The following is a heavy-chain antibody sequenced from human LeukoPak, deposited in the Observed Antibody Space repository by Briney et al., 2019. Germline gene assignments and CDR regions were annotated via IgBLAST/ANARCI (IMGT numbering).Heavy chain of an antibody. Sequence: GESLKISCKDSGHSFTSYWISWVRQMPGKGLEWMGRIDPSDSYTNYSPSFQGHVTISVDKSISTAYLQWTSLKSSDSAMYYCARRGYYYYGMDVWGQGTLVTVSS. CDR2: IDPSDSYT. V-gene: IGHV5-10-1*01. J-gene: IGHJ6*02. CDR3: ARRGYYYYGMDV. D-gene: IGHD3-10*01. CDR1: GHSFTSYW.